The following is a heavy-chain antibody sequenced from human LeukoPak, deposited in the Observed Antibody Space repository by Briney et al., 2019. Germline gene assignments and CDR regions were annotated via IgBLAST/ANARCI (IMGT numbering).Heavy chain of an antibody. CDR2: IYTSGST. D-gene: IGHD1-26*01. J-gene: IGHJ3*02. CDR1: GGSISSYY. CDR3: AREGVGAKGLVNAFDI. V-gene: IGHV4-4*07. Sequence: PSETLSLTCTVSGGSISSYYWSRIRQPAGKGLEWIGRIYTSGSTNYNPSLKSRVTMSVDTSKNQFSLKLSSVTAADTAVYYCAREGVGAKGLVNAFDIWGQGTMVTVSS.